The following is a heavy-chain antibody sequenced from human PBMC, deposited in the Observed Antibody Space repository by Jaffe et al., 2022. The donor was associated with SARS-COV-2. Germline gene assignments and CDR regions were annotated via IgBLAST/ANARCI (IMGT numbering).Heavy chain of an antibody. CDR2: IYYSGST. V-gene: IGHV4-59*01. J-gene: IGHJ4*02. D-gene: IGHD4-17*01. CDR1: GGSINSYY. CDR3: ARVTTVTPFDY. Sequence: QVQLQESGPGLVKPSETLSLTCTVSGGSINSYYWSWIRQPPGKGLEWIGHIYYSGSTNYNPSLKSRVTISVDTSKTQFSLKLSSVTAADTAVYYCARVTTVTPFDYWGQGTLVTVSS.